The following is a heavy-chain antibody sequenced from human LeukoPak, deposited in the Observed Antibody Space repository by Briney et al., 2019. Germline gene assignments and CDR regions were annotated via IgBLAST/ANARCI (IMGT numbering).Heavy chain of an antibody. D-gene: IGHD2-8*02. V-gene: IGHV4-39*07. CDR1: GVSISSIDSY. Sequence: PSETLSLTCTVSGVSISSIDSYWGWIRQPPGKGLEWIGRVYYRGSTLFNPSLKSRVSLSVDTSKNQFSLKMTSMSAAGTAVYYCARDYCSGGACFGRWFDPWGQGTLVTVSS. CDR2: VYYRGST. J-gene: IGHJ5*02. CDR3: ARDYCSGGACFGRWFDP.